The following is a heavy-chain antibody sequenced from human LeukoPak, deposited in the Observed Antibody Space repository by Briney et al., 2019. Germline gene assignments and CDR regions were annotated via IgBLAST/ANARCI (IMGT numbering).Heavy chain of an antibody. V-gene: IGHV3-30-3*01. CDR2: ISYDGSNK. J-gene: IGHJ1*01. Sequence: GGSLRLSCAASGFTFSSYAMHWVRQAPGKGLEWVAVISYDGSNKYYADSVKGRFTISRDNSKNTLYLQMNSLRAEDTAVYYCARLFQTYYYDSSGSHEAEYFQHWGQGTLVTVSS. CDR1: GFTFSSYA. CDR3: ARLFQTYYYDSSGSHEAEYFQH. D-gene: IGHD3-22*01.